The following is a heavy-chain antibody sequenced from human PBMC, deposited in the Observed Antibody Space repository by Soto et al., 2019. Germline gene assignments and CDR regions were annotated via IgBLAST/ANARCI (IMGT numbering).Heavy chain of an antibody. CDR2: IYSGGRT. Sequence: EVQLVESGGGLVQPGGSPRLSCAASGVTVSNNYMSWVRQAPGKGLEWVSVIYSGGRTYYADSVKGRFIISRDSSKNTLYLQMTSLRAEDTAVYYCARDTDDDYRGQGTLVTVSS. CDR3: ARDTDDDY. D-gene: IGHD4-4*01. V-gene: IGHV3-66*01. CDR1: GVTVSNNY. J-gene: IGHJ4*02.